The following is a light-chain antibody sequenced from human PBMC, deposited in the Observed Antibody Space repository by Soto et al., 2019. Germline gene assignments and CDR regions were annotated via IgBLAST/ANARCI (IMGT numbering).Light chain of an antibody. CDR2: DVS. Sequence: QSVLTQPRSVSGSPGQSVTISCTGTSSDVGGYKYVSWYQQHPGKAPKLMVYDVSKRPSGIPDRLSGSKSGNTASLTISGLQAEDEADYYCAAWDDSLNGYVFGTGTKLTVL. J-gene: IGLJ1*01. CDR3: AAWDDSLNGYV. CDR1: SSDVGGYKY. V-gene: IGLV2-11*01.